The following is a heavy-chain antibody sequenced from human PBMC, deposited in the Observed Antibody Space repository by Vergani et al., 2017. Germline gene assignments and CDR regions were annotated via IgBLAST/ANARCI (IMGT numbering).Heavy chain of an antibody. Sequence: EVQLVESGGGLVKPGGSLRLSCAASGFTFSSYSMNWVRQAPGKGLEWVSSISSSSSYIYYADSVKGRFTISRDNAKNSLYLQMNSLRAEDTAVYYCARDFFPGLGVPDAFDIWGQGTMVTVPS. CDR1: GFTFSSYS. D-gene: IGHD2-8*02. V-gene: IGHV3-21*01. CDR2: ISSSSSYI. CDR3: ARDFFPGLGVPDAFDI. J-gene: IGHJ3*02.